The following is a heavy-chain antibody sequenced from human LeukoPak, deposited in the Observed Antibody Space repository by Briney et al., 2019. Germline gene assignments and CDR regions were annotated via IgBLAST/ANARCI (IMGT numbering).Heavy chain of an antibody. J-gene: IGHJ4*02. D-gene: IGHD6-19*01. CDR3: GKTTTGYSSGRNPAWPVDY. V-gene: IGHV3-23*01. Sequence: GGSLRLSCTASGFTFRRYATYWVRQAPGKGLEWVSGIFGSGGSAHYADSVKGRFTISRDNSQNTVYLQMNSLRAEDTAVYYCGKTTTGYSSGRNPAWPVDYWGQGTLVTVSS. CDR2: IFGSGGSA. CDR1: GFTFRRYA.